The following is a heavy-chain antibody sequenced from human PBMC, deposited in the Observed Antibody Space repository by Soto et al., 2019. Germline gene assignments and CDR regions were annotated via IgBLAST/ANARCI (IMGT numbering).Heavy chain of an antibody. D-gene: IGHD3-22*01. CDR2: ISYDGSNK. V-gene: IGHV3-30-3*01. Sequence: QVQLVESGGGVVQPGRSLRLSCAASGFTFSSYAMHWVRQAPGKGLEWVAVISYDGSNKYYGDSVKGRFNISSDNSKNTQDLQMNCLRAEDTAVYYCARPLCTDYYNWWYFYLWGRGTLVTVST. CDR1: GFTFSSYA. CDR3: ARPLCTDYYNWWYFYL. J-gene: IGHJ2*01.